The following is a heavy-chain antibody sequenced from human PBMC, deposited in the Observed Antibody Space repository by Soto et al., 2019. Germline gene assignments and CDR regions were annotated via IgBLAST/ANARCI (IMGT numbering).Heavy chain of an antibody. J-gene: IGHJ6*02. Sequence: GESLKISWKGSGYSFTSYWIGWVRQMPGKGLEWMGIIYPGDSDTRYSPSFQGQVTISADKSISTAYLQWSSLKASDTAMYYCASRVVGDSAHYYGMDVWGQGTTVTVSS. CDR2: IYPGDSDT. D-gene: IGHD3-10*01. CDR3: ASRVVGDSAHYYGMDV. V-gene: IGHV5-51*01. CDR1: GYSFTSYW.